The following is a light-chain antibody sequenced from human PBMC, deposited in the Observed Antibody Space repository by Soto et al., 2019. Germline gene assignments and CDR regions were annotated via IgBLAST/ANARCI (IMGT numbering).Light chain of an antibody. Sequence: QSALTQPASVSGSPGQSITISCTGTSSDVGTYNYASWYRQHPGKAPKVMIYEVTYRPSGVSNRSSGSKSGNTASLTISGLQAEDEAEYYCSSYTGSSTLYVFGTGTKVTVL. J-gene: IGLJ1*01. V-gene: IGLV2-14*01. CDR3: SSYTGSSTLYV. CDR2: EVT. CDR1: SSDVGTYNY.